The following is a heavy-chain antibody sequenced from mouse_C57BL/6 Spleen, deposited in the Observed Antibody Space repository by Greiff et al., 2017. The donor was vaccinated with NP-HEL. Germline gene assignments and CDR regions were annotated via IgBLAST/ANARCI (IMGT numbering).Heavy chain of an antibody. D-gene: IGHD2-3*01. CDR3: ARPYERGDYFDY. V-gene: IGHV5-12*01. J-gene: IGHJ2*01. CDR1: GFTFSDYY. CDR2: ISNGGGST. Sequence: EVMLVESGGGLVQPGGSLKLSCAASGFTFSDYYMYWVRQTPEKRLEWVAYISNGGGSTYYPDTVKGRFTISRDNAKNTLYLQMSRLKSEDTAMDYCARPYERGDYFDYWGQGTTLTVSS.